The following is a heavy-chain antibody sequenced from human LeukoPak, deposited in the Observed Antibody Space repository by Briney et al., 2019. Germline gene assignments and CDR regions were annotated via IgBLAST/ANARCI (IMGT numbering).Heavy chain of an antibody. CDR3: AREGPGRILDF. CDR1: GFTFSSYG. CDR2: IWYDGSEK. J-gene: IGHJ4*02. D-gene: IGHD2-2*01. V-gene: IGHV3-33*01. Sequence: PGRSLRLSCAASGFTFSSYGIHWVHQAPGKGLEWVAVIWYDGSEKYYSDSVKGRFTTSRDNSQNTLNLQMDSLRAEDTALYYCAREGPGRILDFWGQGTLVTVSS.